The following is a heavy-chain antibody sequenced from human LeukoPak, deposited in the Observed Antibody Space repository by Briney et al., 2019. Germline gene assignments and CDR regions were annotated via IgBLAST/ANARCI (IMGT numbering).Heavy chain of an antibody. J-gene: IGHJ4*02. CDR3: ARDLGYSGYED. V-gene: IGHV1-2*04. D-gene: IGHD5-12*01. Sequence: ASVTVSCKASGYTFTGYYKHWVRQAPGQGLEWMGWINPNSGGTNYAQKFQGWVTMTRDTSISTAYMELSRLRSDDTAVYYCARDLGYSGYEDWGQGTLVTVSS. CDR2: INPNSGGT. CDR1: GYTFTGYY.